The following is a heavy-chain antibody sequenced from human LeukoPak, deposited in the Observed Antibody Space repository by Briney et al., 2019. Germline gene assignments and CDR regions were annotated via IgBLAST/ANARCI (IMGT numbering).Heavy chain of an antibody. D-gene: IGHD2-2*01. CDR2: INHSGST. V-gene: IGHV4-34*01. CDR1: GGSFSGYY. CDR3: ARVPIVVVPAAPGRNAFDI. J-gene: IGHJ3*02. Sequence: MASETLSLTCAVYGGSFSGYYWSWIRQPPGKGLEWIGEINHSGSTNYNPSLKSRVTISVDTSKNQFSLKLSSVTAADTAVYYCARVPIVVVPAAPGRNAFDIWGRGTMVTVSS.